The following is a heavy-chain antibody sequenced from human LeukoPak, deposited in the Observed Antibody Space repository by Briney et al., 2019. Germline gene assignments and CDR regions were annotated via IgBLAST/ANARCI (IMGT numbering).Heavy chain of an antibody. J-gene: IGHJ5*02. V-gene: IGHV3-23*01. CDR3: AKDPEMGFGELNEGNWFDP. CDR2: ISGSGGST. D-gene: IGHD3-10*01. CDR1: GFTFSSYS. Sequence: GGSLRLSCAASGFTFSSYSMNWVRQAPGKGLEWVSAISGSGGSTYYADSVKGRFTISRDNSKNTLYLQMNSLRAEDTAVYYCAKDPEMGFGELNEGNWFDPWGQGTLVTVSS.